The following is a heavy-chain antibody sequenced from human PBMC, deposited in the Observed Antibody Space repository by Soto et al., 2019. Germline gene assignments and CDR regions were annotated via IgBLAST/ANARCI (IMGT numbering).Heavy chain of an antibody. CDR2: IIPIFRTA. Sequence: GASVKVSCKASGGTFSTYAISWVRQAPGQGLEWMGGIIPIFRTANYAQKFQGRITITADDSTGTAYMDLSSLTSEDTAAYYCARDSLVPAAADYFYGMDVWGQGTTVTVSS. CDR1: GGTFSTYA. J-gene: IGHJ6*02. V-gene: IGHV1-69*13. CDR3: ARDSLVPAAADYFYGMDV. D-gene: IGHD2-2*01.